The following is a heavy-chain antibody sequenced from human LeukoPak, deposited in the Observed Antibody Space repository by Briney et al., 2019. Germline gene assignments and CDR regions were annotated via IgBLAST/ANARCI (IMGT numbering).Heavy chain of an antibody. J-gene: IGHJ5*02. Sequence: ASEKVSFKGSVYSVNNYGISWVRQAPRQGLEWVGWGSSYNGDTNYAHKFQAIVTMSTDTSTNTAYMELRSLRFDDTAIYYCAKDWHILTGRNCFDPWGQGTLVTVSS. CDR2: GSSYNGDT. D-gene: IGHD3-9*01. V-gene: IGHV1-18*01. CDR3: AKDWHILTGRNCFDP. CDR1: VYSVNNYG.